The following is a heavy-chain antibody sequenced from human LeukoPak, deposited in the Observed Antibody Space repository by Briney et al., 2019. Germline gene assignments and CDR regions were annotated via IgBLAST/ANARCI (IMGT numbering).Heavy chain of an antibody. D-gene: IGHD2-2*01. Sequence: SETLSLTCTVSGGSMTSYYWNWIRQPPGRGLEWIGFIFYSGSTNYNPSLKSRVTISVDTSRNQFSLKLSSVTAADTANCARVDCIITSCPADYWGQGTLVTVSS. CDR3: ARVDCIITSCPADY. J-gene: IGHJ4*02. CDR1: GGSMTSYY. CDR2: IFYSGST. V-gene: IGHV4-59*01.